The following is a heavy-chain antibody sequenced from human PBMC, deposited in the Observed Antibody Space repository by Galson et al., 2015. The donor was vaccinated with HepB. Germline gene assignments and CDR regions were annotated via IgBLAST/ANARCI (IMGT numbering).Heavy chain of an antibody. V-gene: IGHV3-74*01. Sequence: SLRLSCAASGFTFSSYWMHWVRQAPGKGLVWVSRINSDGSSTSYADSVKGRFTISRDNAKNTLYLQMNSLRTEDTAVYYCARGPRYYDSSTLVLYWGQGTLVTVSS. J-gene: IGHJ4*02. CDR2: INSDGSST. CDR1: GFTFSSYW. D-gene: IGHD3-22*01. CDR3: ARGPRYYDSSTLVLY.